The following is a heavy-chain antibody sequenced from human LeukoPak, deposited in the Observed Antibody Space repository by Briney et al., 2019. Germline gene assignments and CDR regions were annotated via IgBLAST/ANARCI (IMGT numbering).Heavy chain of an antibody. CDR1: GFTVSSNY. J-gene: IGHJ5*02. CDR2: IYSGGST. D-gene: IGHD3-22*01. CDR3: AKNYYYDSSGYYYDSNWFDP. V-gene: IGHV3-66*01. Sequence: GGSLRLSCAASGFTVSSNYMSWVRQAPGKGLEWVSVIYSGGSTYYADSVKGRLTISRDNSKNTLYLQMNSLRAEDTAVYYCAKNYYYDSSGYYYDSNWFDPWGQGTLVTVSS.